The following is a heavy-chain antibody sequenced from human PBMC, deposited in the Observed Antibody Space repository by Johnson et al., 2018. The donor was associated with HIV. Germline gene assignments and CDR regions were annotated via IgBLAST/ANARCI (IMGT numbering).Heavy chain of an antibody. V-gene: IGHV3-30*19. CDR2: ISYDGSNK. CDR3: ARAWRDGTTYRRAFDI. D-gene: IGHD1-7*01. Sequence: QVQLVESGGGVVKPGRSLRLSCAASGFTFSSYGMHWVRQAPGKGLEWVAVISYDGSNKYYADSVKGRFTISRDNSKNTLYLQMNSLRAEDTAVYYCARAWRDGTTYRRAFDIWGQGTMVTVSS. J-gene: IGHJ3*02. CDR1: GFTFSSYG.